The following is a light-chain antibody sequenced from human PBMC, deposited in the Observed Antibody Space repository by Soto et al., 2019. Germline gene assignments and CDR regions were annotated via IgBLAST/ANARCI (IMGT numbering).Light chain of an antibody. CDR3: QQYNKWPPT. J-gene: IGKJ1*01. V-gene: IGKV3D-15*01. CDR1: QSVSSK. CDR2: GAS. Sequence: ETVMTQSPATLSVSPGERATLSCWASQSVSSKLAWYQQKPGQAPRLLIYGASTRATGIPARFSGSGSGTEFTLTISSLQSEDFAVYHCQQYNKWPPTFGQGTKVDIK.